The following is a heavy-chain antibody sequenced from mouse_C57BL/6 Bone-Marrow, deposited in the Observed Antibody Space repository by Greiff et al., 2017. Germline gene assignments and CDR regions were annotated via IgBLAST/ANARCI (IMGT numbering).Heavy chain of an antibody. CDR2: INPNNGGT. CDR1: GYTFTDYY. Sequence: VQLQQSGPELVKPGASVKISCKASGYTFTDYYMNWVKQSHGKSLEWIGDINPNNGGTSYNQKFKGKATLTVDKSSSTAYMELRSLTSEDSAVYYCERSLIKDYAMDYWGQGTSVTVSS. D-gene: IGHD1-1*01. CDR3: ERSLIKDYAMDY. J-gene: IGHJ4*01. V-gene: IGHV1-26*01.